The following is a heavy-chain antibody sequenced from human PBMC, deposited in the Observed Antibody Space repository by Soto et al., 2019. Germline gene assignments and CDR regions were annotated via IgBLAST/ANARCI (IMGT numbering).Heavy chain of an antibody. CDR2: LWYDGSNK. D-gene: IGHD3-9*01. J-gene: IGHJ4*02. CDR1: GFTFSSYG. CDR3: ARDGDYDILTGYYKPMDY. V-gene: IGHV3-33*01. Sequence: QVQLVESGGGVVQPGRSLRLSCAASGFTFSSYGMHWVRQAPGKGLEWVAVLWYDGSNKYYADSVKGRFTISRDNSKNTLYLQMNSLRAEDTAVYYCARDGDYDILTGYYKPMDYWGQGTLVTVSS.